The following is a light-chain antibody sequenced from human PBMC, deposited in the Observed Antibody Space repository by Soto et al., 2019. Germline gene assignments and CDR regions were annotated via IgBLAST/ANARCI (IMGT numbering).Light chain of an antibody. J-gene: IGKJ1*01. CDR3: QQRSNWPRRWT. Sequence: EIVLTQSPATLSLSPGERATLSCRASQSVSSYLAWYQQKPGQAPRLLIYDASNRATGIPARFSGSGSGTDFTLTISILEPEDFAVYYCQQRSNWPRRWTFGQGTKVEIK. CDR1: QSVSSY. V-gene: IGKV3-11*01. CDR2: DAS.